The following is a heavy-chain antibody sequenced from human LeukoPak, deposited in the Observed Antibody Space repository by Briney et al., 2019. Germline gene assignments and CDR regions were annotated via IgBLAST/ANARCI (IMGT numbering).Heavy chain of an antibody. V-gene: IGHV3-23*01. Sequence: GGSLRISCAASGFTFSSHAMSWVRQAPGKGLEGVSLISGSGGSTYYGDSVNGRFTISRDNSKNTVYLQMNSLTTEDTAVYYCAKDRTVAPGRAYGGANWFDPWGQGTLVTVSS. CDR3: AKDRTVAPGRAYGGANWFDP. J-gene: IGHJ5*02. CDR2: ISGSGGST. D-gene: IGHD3-16*01. CDR1: GFTFSSHA.